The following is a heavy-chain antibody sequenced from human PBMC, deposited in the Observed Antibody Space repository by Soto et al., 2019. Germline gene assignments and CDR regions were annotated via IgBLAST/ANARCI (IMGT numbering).Heavy chain of an antibody. CDR2: IIPIFGTA. J-gene: IGHJ4*02. CDR1: GGTFSSYA. Sequence: AAVKVSCKASGGTFSSYAISWVRQAPGQGLEWMGGIIPIFGTANYAQKFQGRVTITADESTSTAYMELSSLRSEDTAVHYCASGIRQSYFDYWGQGTLVTVS. CDR3: ASGIRQSYFDY. D-gene: IGHD2-21*01. V-gene: IGHV1-69*13.